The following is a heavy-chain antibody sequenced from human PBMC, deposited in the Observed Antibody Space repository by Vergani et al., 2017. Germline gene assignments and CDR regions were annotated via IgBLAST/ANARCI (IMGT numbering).Heavy chain of an antibody. V-gene: IGHV3-49*03. CDR2: IRSKAYGGTT. J-gene: IGHJ3*02. CDR3: AKDYEWEFPRPTGAFDI. Sequence: EVQLLESGGGLVQPGRSLRLSCTASGFTFGDYAMSWFRQAPGKGLEWVGFIRSKAYGGTTEYAASVKGRFTISRDNSKNTLYLQMNSLRAEDTAVYYCAKDYEWEFPRPTGAFDIWGQGTMVTVSS. D-gene: IGHD1-26*01. CDR1: GFTFGDYA.